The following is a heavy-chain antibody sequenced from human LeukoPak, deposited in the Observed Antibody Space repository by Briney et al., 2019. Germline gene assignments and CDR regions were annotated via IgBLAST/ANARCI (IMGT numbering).Heavy chain of an antibody. J-gene: IGHJ4*02. CDR2: IYYSGST. V-gene: IGHV4-39*07. D-gene: IGHD6-13*01. CDR1: GGSISSSSYY. CDR3: ARDQAAGTGGDY. Sequence: SETLSLTCTVSGGSISSSSYYWGWIRHPPGKGLEWIGSIYYSGSTYYNPSLKSRVTISVDTSKNQFSLKLSSVTAADTAVYYCARDQAAGTGGDYWGQGTLVTVSS.